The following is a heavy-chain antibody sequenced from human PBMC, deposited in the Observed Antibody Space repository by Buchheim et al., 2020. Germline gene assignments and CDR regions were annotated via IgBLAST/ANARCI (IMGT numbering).Heavy chain of an antibody. J-gene: IGHJ4*02. V-gene: IGHV3-48*01. Sequence: EVQLVESGGGLVQPGGSLRLSCAASGFTFSSYSMNWVRQAPGKGLEWVSYISSSSTIYYADSVKGRFTISRDNAKNSLYLPMNSLRAEDTAVYYCARDRKNWNYRFDYWGQGTL. CDR2: ISSSSTI. CDR1: GFTFSSYS. D-gene: IGHD1-7*01. CDR3: ARDRKNWNYRFDY.